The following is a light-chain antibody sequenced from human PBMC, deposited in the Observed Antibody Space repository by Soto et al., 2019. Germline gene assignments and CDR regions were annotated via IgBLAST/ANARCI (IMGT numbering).Light chain of an antibody. CDR3: QQSYTIPIT. V-gene: IGKV1-39*01. J-gene: IGKJ5*01. CDR2: AAS. Sequence: DIQMTQSPSSLSASVGDRVTISCRASQSISIYLNWYQQKPGKAPNLLLYAASSLQGGVPLRFSGSGSGTGFTLTISSLQPEDFATYFCQQSYTIPITFGQGTRLEIK. CDR1: QSISIY.